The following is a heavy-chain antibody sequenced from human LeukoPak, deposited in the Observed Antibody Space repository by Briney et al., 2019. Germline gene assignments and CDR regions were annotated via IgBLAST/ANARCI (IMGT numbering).Heavy chain of an antibody. J-gene: IGHJ4*02. CDR1: GGSISSYY. CDR2: IYYSGST. CDR3: ARLLRGYGDGKTWGYYFDY. D-gene: IGHD5-12*01. Sequence: SETLSLTCTVSGGSISSYYWSWIRQPPGKGLEWIGYIYYSGSTNYNPSLKSRVTISVDTSKNQFSLKLSSVTAADTAVYYCARLLRGYGDGKTWGYYFDYWGQGTLVTVSS. V-gene: IGHV4-59*08.